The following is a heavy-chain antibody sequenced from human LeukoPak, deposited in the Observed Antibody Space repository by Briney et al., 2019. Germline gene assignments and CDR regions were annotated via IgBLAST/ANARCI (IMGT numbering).Heavy chain of an antibody. Sequence: PSETLSLTCTVSGGSVSSYYWSWIRQPPGKGLEWIGYIYYSGSTNYNPSLKSRVTISVDTSKNQFSLKLSSVTAADTAVYYCARTNKRAHYFDYWGRGTLVTVSS. CDR3: ARTNKRAHYFDY. V-gene: IGHV4-59*02. CDR2: IYYSGST. CDR1: GGSVSSYY. D-gene: IGHD2-8*01. J-gene: IGHJ4*02.